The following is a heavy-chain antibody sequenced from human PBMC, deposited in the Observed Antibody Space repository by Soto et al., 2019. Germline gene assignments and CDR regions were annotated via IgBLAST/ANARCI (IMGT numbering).Heavy chain of an antibody. CDR2: IYYTGDG. CDR1: GASITSGDYY. Sequence: SETLSLTCSVSGASITSGDYYWSWVRQPPGKGLEWIGYIYYTGDGYYNPSLESRLSISLDSSKNQFSLELRSVSAADTAVYYCARVVPGAEAWFGPWGQGTLVTVSS. V-gene: IGHV4-30-4*08. CDR3: ARVVPGAEAWFGP. D-gene: IGHD2-2*01. J-gene: IGHJ5*02.